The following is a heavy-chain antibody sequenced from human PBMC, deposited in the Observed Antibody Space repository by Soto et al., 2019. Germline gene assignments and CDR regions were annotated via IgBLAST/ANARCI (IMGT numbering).Heavy chain of an antibody. J-gene: IGHJ6*02. Sequence: QAQLVQSGAEVKKPGSSVRLSCSTSGGSFSSYTLSWVRQAPGQGLEWMGRIIPVLTLTDYAQKFRGRLTITAGKSSNTAYMELTSLRSDDTAIYYCARRRYCGADCYKNYYFGMDVWGQGTTVIVSS. V-gene: IGHV1-69*02. CDR1: GGSFSSYT. D-gene: IGHD2-21*02. CDR2: IIPVLTLT. CDR3: ARRRYCGADCYKNYYFGMDV.